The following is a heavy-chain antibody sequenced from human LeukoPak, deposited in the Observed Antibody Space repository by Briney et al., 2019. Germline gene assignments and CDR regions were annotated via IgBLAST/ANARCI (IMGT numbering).Heavy chain of an antibody. CDR2: IYYSGST. V-gene: IGHV4-59*12. D-gene: IGHD3-22*01. J-gene: IGHJ4*02. CDR3: ARDSYYYDSSGLNPFDY. Sequence: SETLSLTCIVSGGSISSFYWSWIRQPPGKGLEWIGYIYYSGSTNYNPSLKSRVTISVDTSKKQFSLKLSSVTAADTAVYYCARDSYYYDSSGLNPFDYWGQGTLVTVSS. CDR1: GGSISSFY.